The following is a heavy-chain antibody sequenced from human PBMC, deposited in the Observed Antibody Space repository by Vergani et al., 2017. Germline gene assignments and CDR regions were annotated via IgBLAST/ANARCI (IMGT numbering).Heavy chain of an antibody. J-gene: IGHJ4*02. CDR1: GFTFDDYA. CDR3: AREGGLDSSGYHY. V-gene: IGHV3-9*01. CDR2: ISWNSGSI. D-gene: IGHD3-22*01. Sequence: EVQLVESGGGLVQPGRSLRLSCAASGFTFDDYAMHWVRQAPGKGLEWVSGISWNSGSIGYADSVKGRFTISRDNAKNSLYLQMNSLRAEDTALYYCAREGGLDSSGYHYWGQGTLVTVSS.